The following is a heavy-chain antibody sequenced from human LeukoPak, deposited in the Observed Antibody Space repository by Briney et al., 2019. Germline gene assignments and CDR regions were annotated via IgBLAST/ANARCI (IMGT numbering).Heavy chain of an antibody. V-gene: IGHV1-69*05. CDR3: ARGAYHYDSSGLAPFDY. D-gene: IGHD3-22*01. J-gene: IGHJ4*02. CDR1: GGTFSSYA. CDR2: IIPIFGTA. Sequence: SVKVSCKASGGTFSSYAISWVRQAPGQGLEWVGGIIPIFGTASYAQKFQGRVTITTDESTSTAYMELSSLRSEDTAVYYCARGAYHYDSSGLAPFDYWGQGTLVTVSS.